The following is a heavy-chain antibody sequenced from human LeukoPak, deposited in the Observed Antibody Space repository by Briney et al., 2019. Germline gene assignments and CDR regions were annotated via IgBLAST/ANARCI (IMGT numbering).Heavy chain of an antibody. Sequence: GGSLRLSCAASGFTFSSYAMSWVRQAPGKGLEWVSAISGSGGSTYCADSVKGRFTISRDNSKNTLYLQMNSLRAEDTAVYYCAKLGRERIVVVITDADAFDIWGQGTMVTVSS. V-gene: IGHV3-23*01. CDR3: AKLGRERIVVVITDADAFDI. J-gene: IGHJ3*02. CDR2: ISGSGGST. D-gene: IGHD3-22*01. CDR1: GFTFSSYA.